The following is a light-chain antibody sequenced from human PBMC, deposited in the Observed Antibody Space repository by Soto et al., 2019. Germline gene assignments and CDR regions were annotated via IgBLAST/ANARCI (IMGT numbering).Light chain of an antibody. V-gene: IGLV3-21*02. CDR1: NIGSKS. Sequence: SYELTQPPSVSVAPGQTARITCGGNNIGSKSVHWYQQKPGQAPVLVVYDDSDRPSAIPERFSGSNSGNTATLTISRVEARDEDDYYCQVWDSSSDHHVFGTGTKLTVL. CDR2: DDS. J-gene: IGLJ1*01. CDR3: QVWDSSSDHHV.